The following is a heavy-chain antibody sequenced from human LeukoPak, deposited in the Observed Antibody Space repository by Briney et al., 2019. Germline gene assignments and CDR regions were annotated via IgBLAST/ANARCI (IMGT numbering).Heavy chain of an antibody. D-gene: IGHD3-3*01. CDR3: ASLISMRNFWSGYSAEYFQH. Sequence: SVKVSCKASGGTFSSYAISWVRQAPGQGLEWMGGIIPIFGTANYAQKFQGRVTITADESTSTAYMELSSLRSEDTAVYYCASLISMRNFWSGYSAEYFQHWGQGTLVTVSS. V-gene: IGHV1-69*13. CDR1: GGTFSSYA. CDR2: IIPIFGTA. J-gene: IGHJ1*01.